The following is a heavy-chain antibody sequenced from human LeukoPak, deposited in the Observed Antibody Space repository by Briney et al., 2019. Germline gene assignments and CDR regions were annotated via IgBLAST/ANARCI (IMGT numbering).Heavy chain of an antibody. Sequence: SVKVSCEASGGTFSSYAISWVRQAPGQGLEWMGGIIPIFGTANYAQKFQGRVTITADESTSTAYMELSSLRSEDTAVYYCAALLYYYGSGKSFDYWGQGTLVTVSS. CDR2: IIPIFGTA. CDR1: GGTFSSYA. D-gene: IGHD3-10*01. V-gene: IGHV1-69*13. J-gene: IGHJ4*02. CDR3: AALLYYYGSGKSFDY.